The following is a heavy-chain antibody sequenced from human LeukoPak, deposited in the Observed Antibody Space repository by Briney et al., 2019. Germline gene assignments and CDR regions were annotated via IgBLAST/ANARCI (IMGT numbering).Heavy chain of an antibody. V-gene: IGHV1-69*06. CDR2: IIPIFGTA. D-gene: IGHD3-22*01. Sequence: VASVKVSCKASGGTFSSYAISWVRQAPGQGLEWMGGIIPIFGTANYAQKFQGRVTITADKSTSTAYMELSSLRSEDTAVYYCARGYAPEMYYYDSSGYYEGYFDYWGQGTLVTVSS. J-gene: IGHJ4*02. CDR1: GGTFSSYA. CDR3: ARGYAPEMYYYDSSGYYEGYFDY.